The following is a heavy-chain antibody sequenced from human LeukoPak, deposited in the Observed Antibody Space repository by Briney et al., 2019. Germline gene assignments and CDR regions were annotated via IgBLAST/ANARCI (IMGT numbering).Heavy chain of an antibody. CDR1: GGSISSYY. CDR2: IYYSGST. J-gene: IGHJ4*02. Sequence: SETLSLTCTVPGGSISSYYWSWIRQPPGKGLEWIGYIYYSGSTNYNPSLKSRVTISVDTSKNQFSLKLSSVTAADTAVYYCARHGGSSWSLKYWGQGTLVTVSS. CDR3: ARHGGSSWSLKY. D-gene: IGHD6-13*01. V-gene: IGHV4-59*08.